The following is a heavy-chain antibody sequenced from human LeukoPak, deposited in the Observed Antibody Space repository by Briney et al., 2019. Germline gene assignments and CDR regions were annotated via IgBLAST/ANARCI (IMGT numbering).Heavy chain of an antibody. Sequence: SETLSLTCTVSGGSISTYYWSWIRQPPGKGLEWIGYIYYNGATDYNPSLKSRVTISVDTSKNEFSLKLSFVTAADTALYYCARRTVTNGWFRIDYWGQGSLVIVSS. CDR1: GGSISTYY. CDR2: IYYNGAT. V-gene: IGHV4-59*08. CDR3: ARRTVTNGWFRIDY. J-gene: IGHJ4*02. D-gene: IGHD6-19*01.